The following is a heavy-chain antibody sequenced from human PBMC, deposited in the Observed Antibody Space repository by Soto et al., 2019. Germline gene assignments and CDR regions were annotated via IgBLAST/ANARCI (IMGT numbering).Heavy chain of an antibody. CDR3: ARVPTEGGYYHYYYYYGMDV. J-gene: IGHJ6*02. CDR2: ITPIFGTA. V-gene: IGHV1-69*13. Sequence: SVKVSCKASGGTFSSYAISWVRQAPGQGLEWMGGITPIFGTANYAQKFQGRVTITADESTSTAYMELSSLRSEDTAVYYCARVPTEGGYYHYYYYYGMDVWGQGTTVTVSS. D-gene: IGHD3-22*01. CDR1: GGTFSSYA.